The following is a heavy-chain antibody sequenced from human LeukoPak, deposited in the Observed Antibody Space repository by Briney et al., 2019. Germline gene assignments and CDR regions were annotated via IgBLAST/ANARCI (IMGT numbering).Heavy chain of an antibody. CDR3: ARGVARSSKFHFSYYFDY. CDR1: GGSISSSSYY. V-gene: IGHV4-39*07. D-gene: IGHD6-6*01. Sequence: SETLSLTCIVSGGSISSSSYYWGGIRQPPGKGLEWIGSIYHSGSTYYNPSLKSRVTISVDTSKNQFSLNLSSVTAADTAVYYCARGVARSSKFHFSYYFDYWGQGTLVTVSS. CDR2: IYHSGST. J-gene: IGHJ4*02.